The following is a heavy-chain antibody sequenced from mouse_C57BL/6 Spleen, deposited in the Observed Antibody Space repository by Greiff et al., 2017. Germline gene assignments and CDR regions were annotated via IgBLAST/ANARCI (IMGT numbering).Heavy chain of an antibody. V-gene: IGHV7-3*01. D-gene: IGHD2-2*01. Sequence: EVQRVEPGGGLVQPGGSLSLSCAASGFTFTDYYMSWVRQPPGKALEWLGFIRNKANGYTTEYSASVKGRFTISSDNYKRILYLQIDDPGAEDSATYYCARRGYAFDYWGQGTTLTVSS. CDR2: IRNKANGYTT. CDR1: GFTFTDYY. J-gene: IGHJ2*01. CDR3: ARRGYAFDY.